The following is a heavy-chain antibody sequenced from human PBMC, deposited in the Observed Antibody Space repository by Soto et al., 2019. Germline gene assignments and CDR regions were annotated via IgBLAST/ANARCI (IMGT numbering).Heavy chain of an antibody. CDR2: VYYSGTT. Sequence: QVQLQEWGPGLVKPSQTLSLTCTVSGGSIRNGDYYWGWIRQPPGKGLEWIGYVYYSGTTYSHPALNSRVHRSVDTSENEFSLRLSSVPAADTAVYYCVTVNLVGAAYYFDYWGPGTLVTVSS. CDR1: GGSIRNGDYY. CDR3: VTVNLVGAAYYFDY. V-gene: IGHV4-30-4*01. J-gene: IGHJ4*02. D-gene: IGHD1-26*01.